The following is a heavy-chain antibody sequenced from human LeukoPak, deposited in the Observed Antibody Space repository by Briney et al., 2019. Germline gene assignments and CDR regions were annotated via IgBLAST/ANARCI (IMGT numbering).Heavy chain of an antibody. Sequence: PGGSLRLSCAASGFTLSYHWMHWVRQAPGKGLVWVARINTDGMTTNYADSVNGRFTISRDNAKNTIYLQMNSLRAEDTALYFCARTIRAATGNDYWGQGTLVTVSS. CDR1: GFTLSYHW. CDR2: INTDGMTT. J-gene: IGHJ4*02. D-gene: IGHD6-13*01. CDR3: ARTIRAATGNDY. V-gene: IGHV3-74*01.